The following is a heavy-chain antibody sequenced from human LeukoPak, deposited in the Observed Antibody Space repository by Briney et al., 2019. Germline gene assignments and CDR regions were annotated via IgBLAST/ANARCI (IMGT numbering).Heavy chain of an antibody. CDR1: GYTFTSNN. CDR3: ARADTSGWFVDY. D-gene: IGHD6-19*01. J-gene: IGHJ4*02. CDR2: MDPNSADT. V-gene: IGHV1-8*01. Sequence: ASVKVSCKASGYTFTSNNINWVRQAPGQGLEWMGWMDPNSADTAYAQKFQGRVAMTRDTSISTAYMELSSLRSEDTAVYYCARADTSGWFVDYWGQATLVTVSS.